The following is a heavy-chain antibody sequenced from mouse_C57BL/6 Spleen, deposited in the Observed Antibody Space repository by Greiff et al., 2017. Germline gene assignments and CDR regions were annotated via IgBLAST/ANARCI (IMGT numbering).Heavy chain of an antibody. CDR2: ISSGSSTI. V-gene: IGHV5-17*01. D-gene: IGHD2-1*01. Sequence: EVHLVESGGGLVKPGGSLKLSCAASGFTFSDYGMHWVRQAPEKGLEWVAYISSGSSTIYYADTVKGRFTISRDNAKNTLFLQMTSLRSEDTAMYYCARPYCNYDYAMDYWGQGTSVTVSS. J-gene: IGHJ4*01. CDR1: GFTFSDYG. CDR3: ARPYCNYDYAMDY.